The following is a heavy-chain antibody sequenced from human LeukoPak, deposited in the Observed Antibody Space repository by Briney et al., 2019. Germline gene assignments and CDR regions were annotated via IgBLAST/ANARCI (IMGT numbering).Heavy chain of an antibody. CDR3: ARDGSSGWYWVDY. Sequence: GRSLRLSCAASGFTFSSYCMHWVRQAPHKGLEWVAVIRHDGSNKYYADPVKDRLPISRANSKNTLFLQMNSLRAEDTAVYYCARDGSSGWYWVDYWGQGTLVIVSS. V-gene: IGHV3-33*01. J-gene: IGHJ4*02. CDR1: GFTFSSYC. CDR2: IRHDGSNK. D-gene: IGHD6-19*01.